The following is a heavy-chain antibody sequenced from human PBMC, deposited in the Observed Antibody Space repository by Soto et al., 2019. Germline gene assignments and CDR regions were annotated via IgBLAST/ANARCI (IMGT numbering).Heavy chain of an antibody. J-gene: IGHJ4*02. D-gene: IGHD4-17*01. CDR1: GFTFRSYA. CDR3: AREHYGDLYFDY. Sequence: GGSLRLSCAASGFTFRSYAMHWVRQAPGKGLEWVAVISYDGSNKYYADSVKGRFTISRDNSKNTLYLQMNSLRAEDTALDTAVYYCAREHYGDLYFDYWGQGTLVTVSS. CDR2: ISYDGSNK. V-gene: IGHV3-30-3*01.